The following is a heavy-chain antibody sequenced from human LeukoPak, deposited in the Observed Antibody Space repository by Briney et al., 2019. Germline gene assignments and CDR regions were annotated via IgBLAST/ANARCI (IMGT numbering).Heavy chain of an antibody. CDR1: GFTFSSYS. V-gene: IGHV3-21*01. CDR2: ISSGSGYK. J-gene: IGHJ5*02. CDR3: ARDLQWLVPSNWFDP. D-gene: IGHD6-19*01. Sequence: GGSLRLSCAASGFTFSSYSMNWVRQAPGKGLEWVSSISSGSGYKYYAGSMKGRFTISRDNSKNTLYLQMNSLRAEDTAVYYCARDLQWLVPSNWFDPWGQGTLVTVSS.